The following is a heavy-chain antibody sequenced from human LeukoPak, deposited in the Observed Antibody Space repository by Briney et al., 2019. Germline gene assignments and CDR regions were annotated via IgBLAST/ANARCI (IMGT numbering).Heavy chain of an antibody. V-gene: IGHV1-69*13. Sequence: SVKVSCKASGGTFSSYAISWVRQAPGQGLEWMGGIIPIFGTANYAQKFQGRVTITADESTSTAYMELSSLRSEDTAVYYCALLWFGELWTKDYWGQGTLVTVSS. CDR1: GGTFSSYA. D-gene: IGHD3-10*01. J-gene: IGHJ4*02. CDR2: IIPIFGTA. CDR3: ALLWFGELWTKDY.